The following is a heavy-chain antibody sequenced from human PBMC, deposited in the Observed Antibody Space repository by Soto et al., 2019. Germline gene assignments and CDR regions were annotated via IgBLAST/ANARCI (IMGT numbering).Heavy chain of an antibody. Sequence: SETLSLTCNVSGGSLTCSCPHWGWLRQPPGKGLEWIGSVFYSGTTYYSLSLKSRVTISVDTSKNQFSLKLNSVTAADTAVYYCAREYSSAPDNWGQGILVTVS. CDR1: GGSLTCSCPH. CDR2: VFYSGTT. J-gene: IGHJ4*02. D-gene: IGHD6-19*01. CDR3: AREYSSAPDN. V-gene: IGHV4-39*01.